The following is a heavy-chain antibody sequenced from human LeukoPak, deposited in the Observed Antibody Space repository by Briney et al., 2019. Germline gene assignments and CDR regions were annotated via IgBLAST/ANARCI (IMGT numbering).Heavy chain of an antibody. CDR2: IWYDGSNK. D-gene: IGHD3-10*01. CDR3: ARSAQYYYGSGLPDY. Sequence: TGRSLRLSCAASGFIFSSYGMHWDRQAPGKGLEWVAVIWYDGSNKYYADSVKGRFTISRDNSKNTLYPQMNSLRAEDTAVYYCARSAQYYYGSGLPDYWGQGTLVTVSS. CDR1: GFIFSSYG. J-gene: IGHJ4*02. V-gene: IGHV3-33*01.